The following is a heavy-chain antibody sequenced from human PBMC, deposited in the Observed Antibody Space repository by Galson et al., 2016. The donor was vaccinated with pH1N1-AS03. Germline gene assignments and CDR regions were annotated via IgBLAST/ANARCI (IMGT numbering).Heavy chain of an antibody. CDR1: GFSFSSYS. Sequence: SLRLSCAASGFSFSSYSMSWVRQAPGKGLEWISYISNDVNTMYYAGSVKGRFTISRDNARRSLYLQMNSLRAEDTAVYYCATNIEQRYTSKWYKFDHWGPGTLVTVSS. V-gene: IGHV3-48*04. CDR2: ISNDVNTM. CDR3: ATNIEQRYTSKWYKFDH. J-gene: IGHJ4*02. D-gene: IGHD6-13*01.